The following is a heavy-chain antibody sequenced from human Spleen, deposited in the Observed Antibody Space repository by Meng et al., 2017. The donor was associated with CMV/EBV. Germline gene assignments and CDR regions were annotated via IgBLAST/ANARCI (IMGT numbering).Heavy chain of an antibody. CDR2: IGWNSGSI. V-gene: IGHV3-9*01. D-gene: IGHD1/OR15-1a*01. CDR3: ARARLTNVDY. CDR1: GFIFDDYA. Sequence: GGSLRLSCAASGFIFDDYAMHWVRQAPGKGLEWVSGIGWNSGSIYYADSVKGRFAISRDNAKNSLYLQMNSLRAEDTAVYYCARARLTNVDYWGQGTLVTVSS. J-gene: IGHJ4*02.